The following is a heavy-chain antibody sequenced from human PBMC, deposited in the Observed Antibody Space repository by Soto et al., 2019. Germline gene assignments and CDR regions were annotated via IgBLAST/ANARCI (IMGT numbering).Heavy chain of an antibody. Sequence: EVQLVESGGGLVQPGGSLRLSCAASGFTFSSCEMNWVRQAPGKGLEWVSYISNTGNTIFYADSVRGRFTIPRDNAQKSLLLQMSRLRAEDTALYYCATGLRGYSYGPEYWGQGTLVTVSS. V-gene: IGHV3-48*03. CDR1: GFTFSSCE. CDR3: ATGLRGYSYGPEY. J-gene: IGHJ4*02. D-gene: IGHD2-15*01. CDR2: ISNTGNTI.